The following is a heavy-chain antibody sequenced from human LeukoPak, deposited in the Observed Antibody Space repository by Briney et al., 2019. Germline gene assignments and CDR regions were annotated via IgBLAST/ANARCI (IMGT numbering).Heavy chain of an antibody. Sequence: GGSLRLSCAASGFTFSSYGMHWVRQAPGKGLEWVAVIWYDGSNKYYADSVKGRFTISRDNSKNTLYLQMNSLRAEDTAVYYCARDGSGGFSFDYWGQGTLVTVSS. CDR2: IWYDGSNK. D-gene: IGHD3-10*01. CDR1: GFTFSSYG. CDR3: ARDGSGGFSFDY. V-gene: IGHV3-33*01. J-gene: IGHJ4*02.